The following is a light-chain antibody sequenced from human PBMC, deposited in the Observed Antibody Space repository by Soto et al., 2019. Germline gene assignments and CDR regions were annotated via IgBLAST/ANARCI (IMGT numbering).Light chain of an antibody. CDR1: SSDIGGYNY. V-gene: IGLV2-14*03. CDR3: SSYASSNTQL. Sequence: QSALTQPASVSGSPGQSITVSCIGTSSDIGGYNYVSWYQQHPGKAPKLMIHDVSNRPSGVSDRFSGSKSGNTASLTISGLQADDEAYYYCSSYASSNTQLFGGGTKVTVL. CDR2: DVS. J-gene: IGLJ2*01.